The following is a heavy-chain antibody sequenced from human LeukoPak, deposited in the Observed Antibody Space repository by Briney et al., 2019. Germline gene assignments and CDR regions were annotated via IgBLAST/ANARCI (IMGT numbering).Heavy chain of an antibody. Sequence: GGSLRLSCAASGFTFSSYAMHWVRQAPGKGLEWVAVISYDGSNKYYADSVKGRFTISRDNSKNTLYLQMNSLRAEDTAVYYCARGFESSGWYCDYWGQGTRSPSPQ. CDR3: ARGFESSGWYCDY. CDR1: GFTFSSYA. J-gene: IGHJ4*02. D-gene: IGHD6-19*01. CDR2: ISYDGSNK. V-gene: IGHV3-30-3*01.